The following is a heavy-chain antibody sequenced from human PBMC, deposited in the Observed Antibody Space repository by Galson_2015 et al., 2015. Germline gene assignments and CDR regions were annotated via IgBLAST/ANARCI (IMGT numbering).Heavy chain of an antibody. CDR3: ARVRAYTFGIDCDY. D-gene: IGHD5-18*01. CDR2: ISSSGSTI. V-gene: IGHV3-48*03. J-gene: IGHJ4*02. Sequence: SLRLSCAASGFTFSTYEMTWVRRAPGKGLEWVSYISSSGSTIYYADSVKGRFTISRDNAKNSVYLQMNSLRAEDTAVYYCARVRAYTFGIDCDYRGQGTLVTVSS. CDR1: GFTFSTYE.